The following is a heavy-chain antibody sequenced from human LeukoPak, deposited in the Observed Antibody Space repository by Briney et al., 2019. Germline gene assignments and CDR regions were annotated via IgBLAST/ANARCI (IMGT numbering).Heavy chain of an antibody. D-gene: IGHD1-26*01. CDR1: GFTFSSYE. CDR3: ARDNWSYRGTSYYYYMDV. V-gene: IGHV3-48*03. Sequence: GGSLRLSCAASGFTFSSYEVNWVRQAPGKGLEWVSYISSSGSTIYYADSVKGRFTISRDNAKNSLYLQMNSLRAEDTAVYYCARDNWSYRGTSYYYYMDVWGKGTTVTISS. J-gene: IGHJ6*03. CDR2: ISSSGSTI.